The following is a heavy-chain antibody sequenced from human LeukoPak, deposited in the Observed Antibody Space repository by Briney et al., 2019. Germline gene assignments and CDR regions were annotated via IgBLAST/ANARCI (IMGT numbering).Heavy chain of an antibody. CDR1: GFTFSTYG. CDR3: AKHDYGDHLDY. CDR2: ISYDGSNK. J-gene: IGHJ4*02. V-gene: IGHV3-30*18. Sequence: PGGSLRLSCAASGFTFSTYGMHWVRQAPGKGLEWVAVISYDGSNKYYADSVKGRFTISRDNSKNTLYLQMNSLRAEDTAVYYCAKHDYGDHLDYWGQGTLVTVSS. D-gene: IGHD4-17*01.